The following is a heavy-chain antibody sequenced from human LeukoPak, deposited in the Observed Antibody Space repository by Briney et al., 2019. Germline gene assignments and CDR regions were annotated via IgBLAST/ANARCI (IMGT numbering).Heavy chain of an antibody. CDR1: GGSISTYY. Sequence: SETLSLTCTVSGGSISTYYWTWIRQPPGKGLEWIGYIYHTGNTNYSPSLRSRVTISLDTSKNQFSLKLNSVTAVDTAVYYCAKDGRAHDYGDYWGQGTLVTVSS. V-gene: IGHV4-59*01. CDR2: IYHTGNT. D-gene: IGHD3/OR15-3a*01. CDR3: AKDGRAHDYGDY. J-gene: IGHJ4*02.